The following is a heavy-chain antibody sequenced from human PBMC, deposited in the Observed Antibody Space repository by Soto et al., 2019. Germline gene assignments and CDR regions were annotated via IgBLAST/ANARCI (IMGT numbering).Heavy chain of an antibody. CDR2: IIPIFGTA. D-gene: IGHD3-22*01. Sequence: GASVKVSCKASGGTFSSYAISWVRQAPGQGLEWMGGIIPIFGTANYAQKFQGRVTITADESTSTAYMELSSLRSEDTAVYYCARGYYYDSSGYYHYFDYWGQGTLVTVSS. J-gene: IGHJ4*02. CDR1: GGTFSSYA. CDR3: ARGYYYDSSGYYHYFDY. V-gene: IGHV1-69*13.